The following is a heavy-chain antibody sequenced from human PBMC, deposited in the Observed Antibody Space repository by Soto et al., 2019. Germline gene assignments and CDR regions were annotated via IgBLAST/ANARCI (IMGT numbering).Heavy chain of an antibody. CDR2: VNPKSGGT. J-gene: IGHJ6*02. CDR1: GYTFTGHY. D-gene: IGHD1-26*01. V-gene: IGHV1-2*04. CDR3: AGGGPKWDRHRDYYYGMDV. Sequence: QVQLVQSGAEVIQPGASVKVSCKASGYTFTGHYIHWVRQAPGQGLEWLGRVNPKSGGTKNAQKFQAWVTMTRDTSITTAYMELSRLKSDDTAVYYCAGGGPKWDRHRDYYYGMDVWGQGTTVTVSS.